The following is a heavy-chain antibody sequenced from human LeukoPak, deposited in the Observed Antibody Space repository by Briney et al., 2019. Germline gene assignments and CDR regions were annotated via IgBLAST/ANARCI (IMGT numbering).Heavy chain of an antibody. CDR1: GFTFSSYG. CDR2: ISYDGSNK. J-gene: IGHJ4*02. D-gene: IGHD2-2*01. CDR3: AKAQLDCSSTSCYGVREWLVIDY. V-gene: IGHV3-30*18. Sequence: GGSLRLSCAASGFTFSSYGMHWVRQAPGKGLEWVAVISYDGSNKYYADSVKGRFTISRDNSKNTLYLQMNSLRAEYTAVYYCAKAQLDCSSTSCYGVREWLVIDYWGQGTLVTVSS.